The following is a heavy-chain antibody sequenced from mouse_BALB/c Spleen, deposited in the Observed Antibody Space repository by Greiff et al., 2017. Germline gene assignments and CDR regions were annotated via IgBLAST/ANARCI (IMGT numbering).Heavy chain of an antibody. CDR2: IYPGDGDT. J-gene: IGHJ3*01. Sequence: QVQLQQSGAELVRPGSSVKISCKASGYAFSSYWMNWVKQRPGQGLEWIGQIYPGDGDTNYNGKFKGKATLTADKSSSTAYMQLSSLTSEDSAVYFCARGVDSSGFAYWGQGTLVTVSA. CDR1: GYAFSSYW. D-gene: IGHD3-2*01. CDR3: ARGVDSSGFAY. V-gene: IGHV1-80*01.